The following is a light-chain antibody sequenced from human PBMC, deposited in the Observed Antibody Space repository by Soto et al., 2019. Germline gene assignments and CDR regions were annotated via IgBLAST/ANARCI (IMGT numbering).Light chain of an antibody. CDR1: QSVSSSY. CDR3: QQYGSSPLT. CDR2: GAS. J-gene: IGKJ4*01. V-gene: IGKV3-20*01. Sequence: EVVLTQSPGTLSLSPGERSTLSCRASQSVSSSYLAWYQQNPGQALRLLIYGASSRATGIPDRFSGSGSGTDFTLTISRLEPEDFAVYYCQQYGSSPLTFGGGTKVDI.